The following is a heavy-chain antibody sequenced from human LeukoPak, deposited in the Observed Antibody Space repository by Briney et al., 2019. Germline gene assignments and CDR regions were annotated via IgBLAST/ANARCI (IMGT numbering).Heavy chain of an antibody. V-gene: IGHV4-61*02. J-gene: IGHJ3*02. CDR2: IYTSGST. Sequence: SQTLSLTCTVSGGSISSGSYYWSWIRQPAGKGLEWIGRIYTSGSTNYNPSLKSRVTISVDTSKNQFSLKLSSVTAAATAVYHCAGRMPDHDFWSGYYDALDIWRQGTMVTVSS. CDR1: GGSISSGSYY. CDR3: AGRMPDHDFWSGYYDALDI. D-gene: IGHD3-3*01.